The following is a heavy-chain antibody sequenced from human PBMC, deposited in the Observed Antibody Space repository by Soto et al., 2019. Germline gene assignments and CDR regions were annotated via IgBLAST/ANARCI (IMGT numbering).Heavy chain of an antibody. CDR2: ISPNIGTT. D-gene: IGHD2-2*01. J-gene: IGHJ5*02. CDR3: AREYCSSTSCLNSWFDP. V-gene: IGHV1-69*05. CDR1: GGTFSSYA. Sequence: SVKVSCKASGGTFSSYAISWVRQAPGQGLEWMGWISPNIGTTNYAQKLQGRVTMTTDTSTSTAYMELRSLRSDDTAVYYCAREYCSSTSCLNSWFDPWGQGTLVTVSS.